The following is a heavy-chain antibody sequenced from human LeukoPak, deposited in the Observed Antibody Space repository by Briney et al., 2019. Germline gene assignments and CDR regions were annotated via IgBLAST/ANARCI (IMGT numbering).Heavy chain of an antibody. CDR2: ISAYNGNT. D-gene: IGHD2-15*01. CDR3: ARELARGGSCYGMDV. CDR1: GYTFTSYG. J-gene: IGHJ6*02. V-gene: IGHV1-18*01. Sequence: ASVKVSCKASGYTFTSYGISWVRQAPGQGLEWMGWISAYNGNTNYAQKLQGRVTMTTDTSTSTAYMELRSLRSDDTAVYYCARELARGGSCYGMDVWGQGTTVTVSS.